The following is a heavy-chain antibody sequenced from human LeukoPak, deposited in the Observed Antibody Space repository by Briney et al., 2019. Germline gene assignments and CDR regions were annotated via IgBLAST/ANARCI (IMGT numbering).Heavy chain of an antibody. CDR3: TTATYYYYYYGMDV. CDR2: IKSKTDGGTT. Sequence: GGSLRLSCAASGFTFSNAWMSWVRQAPGKGLEWVGRIKSKTDGGTTDYAAPVKGRFTISRDDSKNTLYLQMNSLKTEDTAVYYCTTATYYYYYYGMDVWGQGTTVTVSS. V-gene: IGHV3-15*01. CDR1: GFTFSNAW. J-gene: IGHJ6*02.